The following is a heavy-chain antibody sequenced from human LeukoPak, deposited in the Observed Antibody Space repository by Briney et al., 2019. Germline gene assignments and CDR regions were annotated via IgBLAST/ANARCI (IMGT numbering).Heavy chain of an antibody. J-gene: IGHJ4*02. CDR2: ISSSASTK. Sequence: LSLTCSASGGSISRSSYNWGWIRQPPGKGLEWVSYISSSASTKYYADSVKGRFTISRDNAKNSLYLQMNSLRAEDTAVYYCARGAMAGPFDYWGQGTLVIVSS. D-gene: IGHD5-18*01. CDR1: GGSISRSSYN. CDR3: ARGAMAGPFDY. V-gene: IGHV3-48*03.